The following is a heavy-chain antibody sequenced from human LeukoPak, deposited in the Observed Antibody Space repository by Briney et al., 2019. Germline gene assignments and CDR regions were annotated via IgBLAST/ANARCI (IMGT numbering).Heavy chain of an antibody. CDR1: GFTFSSYG. J-gene: IGHJ4*02. V-gene: IGHV3-33*01. Sequence: GRSLRLSCAASGFTFSSYGMHWVRQAPGKGLEWVAVIWYDGSNKYYADSVKGRFTISRDNSKNTLYLQMNSLRAEDTAVYYCARDRGAGGYFDYWGQGTLVTVFS. D-gene: IGHD3-10*01. CDR2: IWYDGSNK. CDR3: ARDRGAGGYFDY.